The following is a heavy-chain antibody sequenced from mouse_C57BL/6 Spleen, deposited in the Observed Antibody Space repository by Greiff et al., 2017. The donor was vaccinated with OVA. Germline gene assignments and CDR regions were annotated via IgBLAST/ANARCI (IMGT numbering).Heavy chain of an antibody. CDR2: IYPGDGDT. V-gene: IGHV1-82*01. Sequence: VQLQQSGPELVKPGASVKISCKASGYAFSSSWMNWVKQRPGKGLEWIGRIYPGDGDTNYNGKFKGKATLTADKSSSTAYMQLSSLTSEDSAVYFCARSDWDGGWCAYWGQGTLVTVSA. CDR3: ARSDWDGGWCAY. J-gene: IGHJ3*01. CDR1: GYAFSSSW. D-gene: IGHD4-1*01.